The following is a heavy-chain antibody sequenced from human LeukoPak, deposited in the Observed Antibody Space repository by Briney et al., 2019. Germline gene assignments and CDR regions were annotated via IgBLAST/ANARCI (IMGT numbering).Heavy chain of an antibody. CDR1: GDSISSGPYY. CDR3: ARRDDSSGYHKIFDY. Sequence: SETLSLTCTVSGDSISSGPYYWGWIRQPPGKGLEWIGNIYYGENTYYNPSFKSRVTISIDTSNNQFYLKLSSLTAADTAVYYCARRDDSSGYHKIFDYWGQGTLVTVSS. D-gene: IGHD3-22*01. J-gene: IGHJ4*02. V-gene: IGHV4-39*01. CDR2: IYYGENT.